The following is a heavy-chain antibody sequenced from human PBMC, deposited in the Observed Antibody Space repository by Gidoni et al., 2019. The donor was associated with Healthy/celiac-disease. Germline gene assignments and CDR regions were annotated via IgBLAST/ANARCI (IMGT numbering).Heavy chain of an antibody. CDR3: AARHCTKGVCHDY. CDR1: AYSISSGYY. V-gene: IGHV4-38-2*01. J-gene: IGHJ4*02. Sequence: QVQLPDSCPGLVKPSEPLSLPCPVSAYSISSGYYWGWVRQPPGKGREVIGRIYHSGSTYYNQSLKSRVTISVDTAKNQCSLKLSAVTAADTAVYYCAARHCTKGVCHDYWGQGTLVTVSS. D-gene: IGHD2-8*01. CDR2: IYHSGST.